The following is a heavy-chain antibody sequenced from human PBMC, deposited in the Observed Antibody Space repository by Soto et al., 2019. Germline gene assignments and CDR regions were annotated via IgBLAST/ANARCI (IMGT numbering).Heavy chain of an antibody. V-gene: IGHV1-8*01. CDR2: MNPNSGYT. Sequence: QVQLVQSGAEVKKPGTSVRISCKTSGYIFSNYDINWVRQAAVQGLEWMGWMNPNSGYTGSARKFQGRVTMTRDPSMRTADMELSSLRSEDTAVYYCSRGMGSVHSWGQGTLVTVSS. CDR3: SRGMGSVHS. CDR1: GYIFSNYD. D-gene: IGHD1-26*01. J-gene: IGHJ4*02.